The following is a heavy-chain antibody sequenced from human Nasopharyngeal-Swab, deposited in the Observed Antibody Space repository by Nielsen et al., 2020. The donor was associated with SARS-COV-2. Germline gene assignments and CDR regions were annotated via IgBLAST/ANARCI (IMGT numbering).Heavy chain of an antibody. Sequence: ASVKVSCKASGDIFTNYYMHWVRQAPGPGLEWMGIINPTGGSTTYAQKFQGRVIMTRDTSTSTLYMELRGLRSEDTAVYFCARDAGGFYTKDQPYFDYWGQGSLVTVSS. CDR3: ARDAGGFYTKDQPYFDY. D-gene: IGHD3-10*01. CDR1: GDIFTNYY. J-gene: IGHJ4*02. CDR2: INPTGGST. V-gene: IGHV1-46*01.